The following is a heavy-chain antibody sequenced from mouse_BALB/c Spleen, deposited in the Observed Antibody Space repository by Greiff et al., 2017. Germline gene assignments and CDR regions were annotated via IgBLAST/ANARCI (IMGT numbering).Heavy chain of an antibody. J-gene: IGHJ2*01. V-gene: IGHV1S81*02. Sequence: QVQLQQSGAELVKPGASVKLSCTASGYTFTSYYMYWVKQRPGQGLEWIGEINPSNGGTNFNEKFKSKATLTVDKSSSTAYMQLSSLTSEDSAVYYCTRSNDYYGSSDTDYWGQGTTLTVSS. CDR3: TRSNDYYGSSDTDY. CDR1: GYTFTSYY. CDR2: INPSNGGT. D-gene: IGHD1-1*01.